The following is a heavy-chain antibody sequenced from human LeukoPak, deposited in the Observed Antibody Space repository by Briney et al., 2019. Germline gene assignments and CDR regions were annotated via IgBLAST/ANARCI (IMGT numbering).Heavy chain of an antibody. CDR3: ASTVLYYFDY. Sequence: SETLSLTCTVSGGSISSGGYYWSWIRQPPGKGLEWIGYIYHSGSTYYNPSLKSRVTISVDRSKNQFPLKLSSVTAADTALYYCASTVLYYFDYWGQGTLVTVSS. J-gene: IGHJ4*02. CDR2: IYHSGST. D-gene: IGHD6-6*01. CDR1: GGSISSGGYY. V-gene: IGHV4-30-2*01.